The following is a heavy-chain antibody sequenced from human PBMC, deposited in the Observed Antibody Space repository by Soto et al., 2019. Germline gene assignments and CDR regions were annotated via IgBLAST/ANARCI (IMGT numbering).Heavy chain of an antibody. Sequence: QLVDSGGGVVQPGGSLRLSSVASGISRHWMHWVRQAPGKGLLWVSRINPESTTINYADSVKGRFSISRDKAKDTLYLQTNSLRAEDTAVYYCARGAYGDPVDSWGPGTRVTVSS. V-gene: IGHV3-74*01. J-gene: IGHJ4*02. CDR1: GISRHW. CDR3: ARGAYGDPVDS. D-gene: IGHD4-17*01. CDR2: INPESTTI.